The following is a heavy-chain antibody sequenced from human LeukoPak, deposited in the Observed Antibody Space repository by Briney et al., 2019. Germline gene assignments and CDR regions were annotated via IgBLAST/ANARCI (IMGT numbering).Heavy chain of an antibody. V-gene: IGHV4-30-2*01. CDR3: ARVRPMVRGGQIDY. J-gene: IGHJ4*02. CDR2: IYHSGST. D-gene: IGHD3-10*01. Sequence: SETLSLTCAVSGGSISSGGYFWSWIRQPPGKGLEWIGYIYHSGSTYYNPSLKSRVTISVDRSKNQFSLKLSSVTAADTAVYYCARVRPMVRGGQIDYWGQGTLVTVSS. CDR1: GGSISSGGYF.